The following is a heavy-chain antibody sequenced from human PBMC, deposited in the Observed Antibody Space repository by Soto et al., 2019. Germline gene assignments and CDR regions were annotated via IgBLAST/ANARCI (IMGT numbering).Heavy chain of an antibody. CDR2: ITPDNGNT. J-gene: IGHJ4*02. Sequence: ASVKVSCKASGYNFVTFGVGWVRRAPGQGLEWMGWITPDNGNTNYAQKFQGRATMTTDTSTSTAYMEVRSLRSDDTAVYYCASLTPCSSRTRYPRPIHFRGQGALVTVSS. D-gene: IGHD3-9*01. CDR1: GYNFVTFG. CDR3: ASLTPCSSRTRYPRPIHF. V-gene: IGHV1-18*01.